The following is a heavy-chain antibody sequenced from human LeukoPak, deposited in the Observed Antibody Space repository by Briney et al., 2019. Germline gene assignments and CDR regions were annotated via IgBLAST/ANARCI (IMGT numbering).Heavy chain of an antibody. V-gene: IGHV1-69*06. CDR1: GGTFSSYA. CDR3: AKDADYGDSSRPFDY. CDR2: IIPIFGTA. Sequence: GASVKVSCKASGGTFSSYAISWVRQAPGQGLEWMGGIIPIFGTANYAQKFQGRVTITADKSTSTAYMELSSLRAEDTAVYNCAKDADYGDSSRPFDYWGQGTLVTVSS. J-gene: IGHJ4*02. D-gene: IGHD4-17*01.